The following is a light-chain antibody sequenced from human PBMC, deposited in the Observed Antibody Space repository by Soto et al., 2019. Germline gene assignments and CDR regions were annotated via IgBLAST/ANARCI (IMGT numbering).Light chain of an antibody. J-gene: IGLJ2*01. CDR2: EVI. V-gene: IGLV2-14*01. CDR3: CSYSRSSTLL. Sequence: QSALTQPASVSGSPGQSITISCTGTSSDVGRYNHVSWYQQHPGRAPRLIVYEVINRPAGFSNRFSGSKSGNTASLTISGLHAADEADYYCCSYSRSSTLLFGGGTKLTVL. CDR1: SSDVGRYNH.